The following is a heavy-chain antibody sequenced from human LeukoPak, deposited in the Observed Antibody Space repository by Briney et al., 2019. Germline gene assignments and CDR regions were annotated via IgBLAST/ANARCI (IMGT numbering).Heavy chain of an antibody. Sequence: SETLSLTCTVSGGSISSYYWSWIRQPPGKGLEWIGYIYYSGSTNYNPSLKSRVTISVDTSKNQFSLKLSSVTAADTAVYYCARLSGDGYNIFDYWGQGTLVTVSS. CDR1: GGSISSYY. J-gene: IGHJ4*02. CDR3: ARLSGDGYNIFDY. V-gene: IGHV4-59*08. D-gene: IGHD5-12*01. CDR2: IYYSGST.